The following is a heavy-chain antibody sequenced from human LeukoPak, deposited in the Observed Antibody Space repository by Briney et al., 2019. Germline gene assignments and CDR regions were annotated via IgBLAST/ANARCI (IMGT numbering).Heavy chain of an antibody. J-gene: IGHJ6*03. V-gene: IGHV3-30*04. Sequence: PGGSLRLSCAASGFTFSSYAMHWVRQAPGKGLEWVAVISYDGSNKYYADSVKGRFTISRDNAKNSLYLQMNSLRAEDTAVYYCAREVRGSNYYYYYMDVWGKGTTVTISS. CDR2: ISYDGSNK. CDR3: AREVRGSNYYYYYMDV. D-gene: IGHD3-10*01. CDR1: GFTFSSYA.